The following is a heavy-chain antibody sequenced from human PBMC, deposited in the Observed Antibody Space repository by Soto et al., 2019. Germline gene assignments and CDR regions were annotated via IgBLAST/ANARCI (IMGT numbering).Heavy chain of an antibody. CDR3: ARRIIVVDP. CDR2: IYYSGST. CDR1: GGSISSYY. D-gene: IGHD3-22*01. Sequence: SETLSLTCTVSGGSISSYYWSWIRQPPGKGLEWIGNIYYSGSTNYNPSLKSRVTISVDTSKNQFSLKLSSVTAADTAVYYCARRIIVVDPWGQGTLVAVSS. V-gene: IGHV4-59*08. J-gene: IGHJ5*02.